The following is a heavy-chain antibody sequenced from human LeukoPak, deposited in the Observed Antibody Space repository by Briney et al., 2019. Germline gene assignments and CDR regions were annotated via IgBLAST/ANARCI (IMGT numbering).Heavy chain of an antibody. CDR3: ARGARFGDDY. CDR1: GFTFSSYS. CDR2: ISSSSSYI. Sequence: PGGSLRLSCAASGFTFSSYSMNWVRQAPGKGLEGVSSISSSSSYIYYADSVKGRFTISRDNANNSLYLQMNSLRAEVTAVYYCARGARFGDDYWGQGTLVTVSS. D-gene: IGHD3-16*01. J-gene: IGHJ4*02. V-gene: IGHV3-21*01.